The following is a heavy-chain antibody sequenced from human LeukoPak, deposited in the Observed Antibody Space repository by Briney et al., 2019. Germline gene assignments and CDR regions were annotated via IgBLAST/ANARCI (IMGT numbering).Heavy chain of an antibody. D-gene: IGHD5-12*01. CDR3: AISYSGYDSVLMGWFDP. J-gene: IGHJ5*02. V-gene: IGHV1-69*04. CDR2: IIPILGIA. CDR1: GGTFSSYA. Sequence: ASVKVSCKASGGTFSSYAISWVRQAPGQGLEWMRRIIPILGIANYAQKFQGRVTITADKSTSTAYMELSSLRSEDTAVYYCAISYSGYDSVLMGWFDPWGQGTLVTVSS.